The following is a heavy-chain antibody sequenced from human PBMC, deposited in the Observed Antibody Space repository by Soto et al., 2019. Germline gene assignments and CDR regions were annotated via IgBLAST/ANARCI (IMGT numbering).Heavy chain of an antibody. Sequence: QVQLVESGGGVVQPGRSLRLSCAASGFTFSSYGMHWVRQAPGKGLEWVAVIWYDGSNKYYADSVKGRFTISRDNSKNTLYLQMNSLRAEDTAVYYCARAAGYCSSTSCSDDYDYYYMDVWGKGTTVTVSS. CDR2: IWYDGSNK. J-gene: IGHJ6*03. V-gene: IGHV3-33*01. CDR1: GFTFSSYG. D-gene: IGHD2-2*01. CDR3: ARAAGYCSSTSCSDDYDYYYMDV.